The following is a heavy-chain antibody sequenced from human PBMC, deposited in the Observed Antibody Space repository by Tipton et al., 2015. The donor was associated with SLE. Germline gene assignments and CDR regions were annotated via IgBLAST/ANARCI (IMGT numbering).Heavy chain of an antibody. Sequence: LRLSCTVSGGSGDYYWSWIRQHPGKGLEWIGHIHHSGSTYYNPSLKSRITISVDTSKNHFSLKLSSVTAADTAVYYCARGGVGGYDYFDHWGQGTLVTVSS. CDR1: GGSGDYY. CDR2: IHHSGST. J-gene: IGHJ4*02. CDR3: ARGGVGGYDYFDH. V-gene: IGHV4-31*02. D-gene: IGHD5-12*01.